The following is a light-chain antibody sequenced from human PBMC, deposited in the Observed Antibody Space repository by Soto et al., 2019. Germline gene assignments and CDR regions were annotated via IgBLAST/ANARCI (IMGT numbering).Light chain of an antibody. Sequence: AIPLTQPPSSLSASVGDRVTITCRAIQGISSALAWYQQKPGKAPKLLFYDASSLESGVPSRFSGSGSGTDFTLTISSLQPEDFATYFCQQFNSYPITFGQGTRLEIK. CDR3: QQFNSYPIT. CDR2: DAS. CDR1: QGISSA. J-gene: IGKJ5*01. V-gene: IGKV1-13*02.